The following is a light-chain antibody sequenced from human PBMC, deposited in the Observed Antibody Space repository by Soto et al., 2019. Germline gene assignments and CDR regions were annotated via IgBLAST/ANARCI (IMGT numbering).Light chain of an antibody. V-gene: IGLV2-14*01. CDR2: EIR. CDR3: SSSRRNNTVL. Sequence: QSVLTQPASVSGSPGQSITISCTGTSSDVGGYNYVSWYQQHPVKAPKLIIYEIRNRPSGVSDRFSGSKSGNTASLTISGLQPADEADYYCSSSRRNNTVLFGGGTKVTVL. J-gene: IGLJ2*01. CDR1: SSDVGGYNY.